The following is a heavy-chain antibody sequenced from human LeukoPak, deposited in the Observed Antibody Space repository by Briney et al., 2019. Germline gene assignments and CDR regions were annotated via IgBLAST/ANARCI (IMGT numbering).Heavy chain of an antibody. CDR2: MNPNSGNT. CDR1: GYTFTSYD. CDR3: AREKSIKRLREVGY. J-gene: IGHJ4*02. V-gene: IGHV1-8*01. D-gene: IGHD1-14*01. Sequence: GASVKVSCKASGYTFTSYDINWVRQATGQGLEWMGWMNPNSGNTGYAQKFQGRVTMTRNTSINTAYMELSSLRSEDTAVYYCAREKSIKRLREVGYWGQGTLVTVSS.